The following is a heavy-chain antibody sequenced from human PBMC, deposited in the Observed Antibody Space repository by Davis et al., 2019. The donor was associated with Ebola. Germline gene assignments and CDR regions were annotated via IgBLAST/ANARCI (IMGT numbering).Heavy chain of an antibody. CDR2: INKDGSGT. Sequence: GESLKISCAASGFTFSSYAMSWVRQAPGKGLVWVSRINKDGSGTSYADSVKGRITISRDNAKNTLYLQMNSLRAEDTAVYYCGRDYYGSVDSWGQGTLVTVSS. V-gene: IGHV3-74*01. D-gene: IGHD3-10*01. CDR1: GFTFSSYA. J-gene: IGHJ4*02. CDR3: GRDYYGSVDS.